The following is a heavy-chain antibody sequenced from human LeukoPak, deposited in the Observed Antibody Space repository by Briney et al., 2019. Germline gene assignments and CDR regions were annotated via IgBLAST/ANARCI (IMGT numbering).Heavy chain of an antibody. D-gene: IGHD3-16*02. Sequence: SETLSLTCAVYGGSFSGYYWSWIRQPPGKGLEWIGEINHSGSTNYNPSLKSRVPISVDTSKNQFSLKLSSVTDADTAVYYCARHWTYYDYVWGSYRPYYFDYWGQGTLVTVSS. CDR2: INHSGST. V-gene: IGHV4-34*01. J-gene: IGHJ4*02. CDR1: GGSFSGYY. CDR3: ARHWTYYDYVWGSYRPYYFDY.